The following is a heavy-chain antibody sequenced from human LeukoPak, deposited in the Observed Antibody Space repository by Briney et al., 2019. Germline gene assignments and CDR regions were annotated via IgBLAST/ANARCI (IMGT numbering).Heavy chain of an antibody. V-gene: IGHV4-4*07. CDR2: IYTSGST. J-gene: IGHJ6*03. Sequence: PSETLSLTCTVSGYSISSGYYWSWIRQPAGKGLEWIGRIYTSGSTNYNPSLKSRVTMSVDTSKNQFSLKLSSVTAADTAVYYCARDVGYFDWLVGNYYYYMDVWGKGTTVTISS. CDR1: GYSISSGYY. D-gene: IGHD3-9*01. CDR3: ARDVGYFDWLVGNYYYYMDV.